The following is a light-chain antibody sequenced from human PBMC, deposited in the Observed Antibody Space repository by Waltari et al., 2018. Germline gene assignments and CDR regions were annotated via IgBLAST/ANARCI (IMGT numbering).Light chain of an antibody. J-gene: IGLJ2*01. CDR1: SSDAGRYNL. CDR3: CSYAGSSTFHVV. CDR2: EGS. V-gene: IGLV2-23*03. Sequence: QSALTQPASVSGSPGQSIPISCTGTSSDAGRYNLVSWYQQHPGKAPKLMIYEGSKRPSGVSNRFSGSKSGNTASLTISGLQAEDEADYYCCSYAGSSTFHVVFGGGTKLTVL.